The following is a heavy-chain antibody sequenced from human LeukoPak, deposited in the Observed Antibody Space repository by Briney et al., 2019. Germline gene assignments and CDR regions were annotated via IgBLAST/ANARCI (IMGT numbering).Heavy chain of an antibody. Sequence: PSETLSLTCAVYGGSFSGYYWSWIRQPPGKGLEWIGEINHSGSTNYNPSLKSRVTISVDTSKNQFSLKLSSVTAADTAVYYCASTPRPARAWGSYRFDYWGQGTLVTVSS. CDR2: INHSGST. CDR3: ASTPRPARAWGSYRFDY. J-gene: IGHJ4*02. CDR1: GGSFSGYY. V-gene: IGHV4-34*01. D-gene: IGHD3-16*02.